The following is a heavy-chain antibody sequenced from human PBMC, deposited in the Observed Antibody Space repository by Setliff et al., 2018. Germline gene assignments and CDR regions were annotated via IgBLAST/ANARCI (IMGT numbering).Heavy chain of an antibody. J-gene: IGHJ3*02. D-gene: IGHD4-4*01. CDR2: IYYSGST. CDR3: ARDPLTTTVRHAFDI. CDR1: GDSISSGYYY. V-gene: IGHV4-31*02. Sequence: SETLSLTCTVSGDSISSGYYYWTWIRQSAGKGLEWIGYIYYSGSTYYNPSLKSRVTISVDTSKNQFSLKLSSVTAADTAVYYCARDPLTTTVRHAFDIWGQGTMVTVSS.